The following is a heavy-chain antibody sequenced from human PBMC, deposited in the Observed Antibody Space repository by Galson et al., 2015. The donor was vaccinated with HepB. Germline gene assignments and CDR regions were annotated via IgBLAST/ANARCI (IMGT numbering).Heavy chain of an antibody. Sequence: SLRLSCAASGFTFDDYAMHWVRQAPGRGLEWVSGISWNSGSIGYADSVKGRFTISRDNAKNSLYLQMNSLRAEDTALYYCAKMGSGWKKGDYWGQGTLVTVSS. V-gene: IGHV3-9*01. CDR2: ISWNSGSI. D-gene: IGHD6-19*01. J-gene: IGHJ4*02. CDR3: AKMGSGWKKGDY. CDR1: GFTFDDYA.